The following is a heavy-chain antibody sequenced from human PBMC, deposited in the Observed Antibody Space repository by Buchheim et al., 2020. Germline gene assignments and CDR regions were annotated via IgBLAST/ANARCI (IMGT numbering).Heavy chain of an antibody. CDR2: IYHSGTT. D-gene: IGHD6-6*01. V-gene: IGHV4-31*03. Sequence: QVQLQESGPGLVKPSQTLSLTCTVSNGSISSDDFYWSWIRQHPGKGLEWIGYIYHSGTTYYNPSLRSRLGISMDTSKNQFSLNLDSVTAADTAIYYCATRPSDLSYWYFDLWGRGTL. CDR1: NGSISSDDFY. CDR3: ATRPSDLSYWYFDL. J-gene: IGHJ2*01.